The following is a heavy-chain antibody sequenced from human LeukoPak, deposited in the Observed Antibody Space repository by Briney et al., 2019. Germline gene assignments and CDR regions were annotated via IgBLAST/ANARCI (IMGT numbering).Heavy chain of an antibody. CDR3: AKDPYGTRYFDY. V-gene: IGHV3-23*01. D-gene: IGHD2-2*01. CDR2: LSGSGGNT. CDR1: GLTLNKYA. Sequence: GGSLRLSYAASGLTLNKYAMSWLRQPAPKELAWVSSLSGSGGNTYNADSVKGRFTISRDNSKNTVYLQMNSLRAGDTAVYYCAKDPYGTRYFDYWGQGTLVTVSS. J-gene: IGHJ4*02.